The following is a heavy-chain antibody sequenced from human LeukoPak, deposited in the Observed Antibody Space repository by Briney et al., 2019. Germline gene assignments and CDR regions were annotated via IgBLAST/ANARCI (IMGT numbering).Heavy chain of an antibody. CDR3: AKGEDLDWLSSFDY. J-gene: IGHJ4*02. CDR1: GFTFSNYA. CDR2: LSGSGGST. Sequence: GGSLRLSCAASGFTFSNYAMSWVRQAPGKGLEWVSALSGSGGSTYYADSVKGRFTISRDNAKNSLYLQMNSLRAEDTALYYCAKGEDLDWLSSFDYWGQGTLVTVSS. V-gene: IGHV3-23*01. D-gene: IGHD3-9*01.